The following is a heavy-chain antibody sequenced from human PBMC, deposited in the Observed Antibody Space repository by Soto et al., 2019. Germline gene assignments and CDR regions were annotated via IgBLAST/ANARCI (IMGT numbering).Heavy chain of an antibody. V-gene: IGHV3-33*01. CDR3: ARAKATIVVVPSSMDV. J-gene: IGHJ6*03. D-gene: IGHD2-2*01. CDR1: GFTFSSYG. Sequence: QVQLVESGGGVVQPGRSLRLSCAASGFTFSSYGMHWVRQAPGKGLEWVAVIWYDGSNKYYADSVKGRFTISRDNSKNTLYLQMNSLRAEDTAVYYCARAKATIVVVPSSMDVWGKGTTVTVSS. CDR2: IWYDGSNK.